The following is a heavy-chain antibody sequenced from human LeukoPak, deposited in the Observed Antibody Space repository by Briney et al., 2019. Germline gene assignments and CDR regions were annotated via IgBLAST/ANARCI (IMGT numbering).Heavy chain of an antibody. D-gene: IGHD2-2*01. CDR3: ARPRTVVPAALDY. J-gene: IGHJ4*02. CDR2: IIPIFGTA. CDR1: GGTFSSYA. Sequence: SVKVSCKASGGTFSSYAISLVRQAPGQGLEWMGGIIPIFGTANYAQKFQGRVTITTDESTSTAYMELSSLRSEDTAVYYCARPRTVVPAALDYWGQGTLVTVSS. V-gene: IGHV1-69*05.